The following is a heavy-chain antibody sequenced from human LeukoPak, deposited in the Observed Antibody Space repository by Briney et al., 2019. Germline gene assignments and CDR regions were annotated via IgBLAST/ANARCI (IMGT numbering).Heavy chain of an antibody. J-gene: IGHJ6*03. D-gene: IGHD4-11*01. CDR3: ARESAYRRYDYYHYMDV. Sequence: PGGSLRLSCAASGFTFGSYWMSWVRQAPGKGLEWMANIKQDEGEKYYVDSVKGRFTVSRDNAKNSLHLQTNSLRAEDTAVYYCARESAYRRYDYYHYMDVWGEGTTVTVS. CDR2: IKQDEGEK. V-gene: IGHV3-7*01. CDR1: GFTFGSYW.